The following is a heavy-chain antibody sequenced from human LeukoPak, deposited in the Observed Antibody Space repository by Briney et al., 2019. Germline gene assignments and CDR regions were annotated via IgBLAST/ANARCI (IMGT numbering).Heavy chain of an antibody. CDR3: ARESYSSSSSAENKTYYYYYMDV. V-gene: IGHV4-39*07. J-gene: IGHJ6*03. D-gene: IGHD6-6*01. Sequence: PSETLSLTCTVSGGSISSSSYHWGWIRQPPGKGLEWIGGIYYSGSTYYNPSLKSRVTISVDTSKNQFSLKLSSVTAADTAVYYCARESYSSSSSAENKTYYYYYMDVWGKGTTVTVSS. CDR2: IYYSGST. CDR1: GGSISSSSYH.